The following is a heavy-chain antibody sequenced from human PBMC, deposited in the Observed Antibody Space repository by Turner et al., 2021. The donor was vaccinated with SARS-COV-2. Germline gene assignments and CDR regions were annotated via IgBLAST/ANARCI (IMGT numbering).Heavy chain of an antibody. V-gene: IGHV4-4*07. Sequence: QVQLQESGPGLVTPSETLFLTCTVSGDSISSDYWSWIRQPAGTGLEWIGRIYPTGSTNYNPSLKSRVTMSVDTSKNQFSLRLTSVTAADTAVYYCARHYGSGLDIWGQGTMVTVSS. J-gene: IGHJ3*02. CDR1: GDSISSDY. CDR2: IYPTGST. D-gene: IGHD3-10*01. CDR3: ARHYGSGLDI.